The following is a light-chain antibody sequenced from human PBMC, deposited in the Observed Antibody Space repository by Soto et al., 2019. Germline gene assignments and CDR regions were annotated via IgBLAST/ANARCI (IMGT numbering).Light chain of an antibody. CDR1: SSDVGGYDY. J-gene: IGLJ2*01. V-gene: IGLV2-14*01. Sequence: QSALTQPASVSGSPGQSITISCTGTSSDVGGYDYVSWYQQYAGKAPKLTIYNVRNRPSGVSNRSSGSQSGNTASLTISGLQPEDEEDYFCSSYTNSGTVLFGGGTKLTV. CDR2: NVR. CDR3: SSYTNSGTVL.